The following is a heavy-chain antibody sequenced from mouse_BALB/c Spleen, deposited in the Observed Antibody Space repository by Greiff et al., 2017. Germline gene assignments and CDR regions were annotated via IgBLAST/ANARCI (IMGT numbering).Heavy chain of an antibody. J-gene: IGHJ4*01. CDR1: GYAFSSYW. D-gene: IGHD6-5*01. CDR3: ARRKMHDYDVMDY. Sequence: QVQLQQSGAELVRPGSSVKISCKASGYAFSSYWMNWVKQRPGQGLEWIGQIYPGDGDTNYNGKFKGKATLTADKSSSTAYMQLSSLTSEDSAVYFWARRKMHDYDVMDYWGQGTSVTVSS. V-gene: IGHV1-80*01. CDR2: IYPGDGDT.